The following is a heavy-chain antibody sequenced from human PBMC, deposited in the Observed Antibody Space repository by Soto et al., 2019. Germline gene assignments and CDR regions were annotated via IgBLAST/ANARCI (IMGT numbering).Heavy chain of an antibody. CDR1: GGSISDSDW. Sequence: SETLSLTCVVSGGSISDSDWWSWIRQSPGKGLEWIGKIKHSGSSNYNPSLRSRVSISVDMSKNQFSLRLTSVTAADTAVYYCARGGSSDWQVALDIWGQGTMVTVSS. V-gene: IGHV4-4*02. CDR3: ARGGSSDWQVALDI. CDR2: IKHSGSS. D-gene: IGHD6-19*01. J-gene: IGHJ3*02.